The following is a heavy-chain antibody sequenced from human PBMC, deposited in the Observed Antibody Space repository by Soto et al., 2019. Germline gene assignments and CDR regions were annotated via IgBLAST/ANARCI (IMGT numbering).Heavy chain of an antibody. J-gene: IGHJ4*01. Sequence: GGSLRLSCAASGFTFSSYWMSWVRQASGKGLEWVANIKTDGSEKYYVNSGKGQFTLSRDNAKNSLQLQMSSLRDEDTAIYFCARVAYGNGWIFDYWGQGTLVTVSS. CDR2: IKTDGSEK. D-gene: IGHD6-19*01. CDR1: GFTFSSYW. V-gene: IGHV3-7*01. CDR3: ARVAYGNGWIFDY.